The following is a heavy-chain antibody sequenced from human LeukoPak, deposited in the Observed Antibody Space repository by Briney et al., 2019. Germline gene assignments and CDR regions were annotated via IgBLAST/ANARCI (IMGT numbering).Heavy chain of an antibody. D-gene: IGHD6-13*01. J-gene: IGHJ3*02. Sequence: GGSLRLSCAASGFTFSDYAMYWVRQAPGNGLEWVSSISGSGGSTYDADSVKGRFTISRDNSKNTLDLQMNSLRADDTAVYYCARDWPSEWQQLPDYDAVDIWGQGTMVTVSS. CDR2: ISGSGGST. CDR1: GFTFSDYA. CDR3: ARDWPSEWQQLPDYDAVDI. V-gene: IGHV3-23*01.